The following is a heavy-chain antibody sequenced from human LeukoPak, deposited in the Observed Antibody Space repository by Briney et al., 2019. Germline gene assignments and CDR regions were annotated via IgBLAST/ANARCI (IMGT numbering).Heavy chain of an antibody. CDR2: IYHSGST. CDR3: ASVIAAAGTGEGYYFDY. V-gene: IGHV4-4*02. D-gene: IGHD6-13*01. J-gene: IGHJ4*02. Sequence: SGTLSLTCAVSGGSISSSNWWSWVRQPPGKGLGWIGEIYHSGSTNYNPSLKSRVTISVDKSKNQFSLKLSSVTAADTAVYYCASVIAAAGTGEGYYFDYWGQGTLVTVSS. CDR1: GGSISSSNW.